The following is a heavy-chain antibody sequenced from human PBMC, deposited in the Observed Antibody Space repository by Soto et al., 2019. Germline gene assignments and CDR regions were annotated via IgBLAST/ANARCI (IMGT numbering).Heavy chain of an antibody. J-gene: IGHJ4*02. CDR3: ARVEYYDFWSGYPSGPYFDY. CDR1: GYTFTSYG. D-gene: IGHD3-3*01. Sequence: VKVSCKASGYTFTSYGISWVRQAPGQGLEWMGWISAYNGNTNYAQKLQGRVTMTTDTSTSTAYMELRSLRSDDTAVYYCARVEYYDFWSGYPSGPYFDYWGQGTLVTVSS. V-gene: IGHV1-18*01. CDR2: ISAYNGNT.